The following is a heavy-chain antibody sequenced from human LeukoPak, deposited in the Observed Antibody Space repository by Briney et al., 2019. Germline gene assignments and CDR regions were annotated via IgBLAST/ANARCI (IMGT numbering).Heavy chain of an antibody. Sequence: GRSLRLSCAASGFTFDDYAMHWVRQAPGKGLEWVSGISWNSGSIGYADSVKGRFTISRDNAKNSLYLQMNSLRAEDTAVYYCARTSDKPMVLTTDFDYWGQGTLVTVSS. V-gene: IGHV3-9*01. CDR3: ARTSDKPMVLTTDFDY. J-gene: IGHJ4*02. D-gene: IGHD5-18*01. CDR1: GFTFDDYA. CDR2: ISWNSGSI.